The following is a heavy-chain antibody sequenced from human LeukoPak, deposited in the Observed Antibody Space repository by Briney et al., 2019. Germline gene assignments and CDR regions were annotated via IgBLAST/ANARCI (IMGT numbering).Heavy chain of an antibody. D-gene: IGHD4-23*01. CDR2: IYTSGST. J-gene: IGHJ4*02. Sequence: SETLSLTCTVSGGSISSYYWSWIRQPAGKGLEWIGRIYTSGSTNYNPSLKSRVTMSVDTSKNQFSLKLSSVTAADTAVYYCARVGVDHSGNIIKYFFDYWGQGTLVTVSS. CDR3: ARVGVDHSGNIIKYFFDY. CDR1: GGSISSYY. V-gene: IGHV4-4*07.